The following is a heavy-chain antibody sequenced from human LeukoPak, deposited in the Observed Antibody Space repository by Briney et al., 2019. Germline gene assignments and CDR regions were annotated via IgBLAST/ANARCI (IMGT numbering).Heavy chain of an antibody. J-gene: IGHJ5*02. Sequence: GGSLRLFCAASGFSLSNFWMSWVRQAPGKGLEWVANIKQDGSDEHYVDSVKGRFTISRDNAKSSLYLQMNSLRVEDTAVYYCARVFGDVGFTIFGVVRETWFDPWGQGTLVTVSS. CDR3: ARVFGDVGFTIFGVVRETWFDP. D-gene: IGHD3-3*01. CDR1: GFSLSNFW. V-gene: IGHV3-7*01. CDR2: IKQDGSDE.